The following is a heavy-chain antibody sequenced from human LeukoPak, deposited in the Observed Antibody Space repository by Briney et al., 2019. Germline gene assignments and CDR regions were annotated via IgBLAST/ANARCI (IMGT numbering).Heavy chain of an antibody. J-gene: IGHJ5*02. CDR1: GYTFTSYG. CDR2: ISAYNGNT. D-gene: IGHD3-9*01. CDR3: ARNSDDILTGSPIGWFDP. Sequence: ASVKVSCKASGYTFTSYGISWVRQAPGQGLEWMGWISAYNGNTNYAQKLQGRVTMTTDTSTSTAYMELRSLRSDDTAVYYCARNSDDILTGSPIGWFDPWGQGTLVTVSS. V-gene: IGHV1-18*01.